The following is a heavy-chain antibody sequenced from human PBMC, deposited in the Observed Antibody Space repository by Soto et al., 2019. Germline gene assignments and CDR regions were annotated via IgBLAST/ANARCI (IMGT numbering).Heavy chain of an antibody. Sequence: SETLSLTCAVYGGSFSGYYWSWIRQPPGKGLEWIGEINHSGSTNYNPSLKSRVTISVDTSKNQFSLKLSSVTTADTAVYYCARDRAVAGIRWFDPWGQGTLVTVSS. J-gene: IGHJ5*02. CDR3: ARDRAVAGIRWFDP. CDR1: GGSFSGYY. D-gene: IGHD6-19*01. V-gene: IGHV4-34*01. CDR2: INHSGST.